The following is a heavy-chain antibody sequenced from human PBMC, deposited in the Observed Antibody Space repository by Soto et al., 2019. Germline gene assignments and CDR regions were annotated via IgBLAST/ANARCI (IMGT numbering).Heavy chain of an antibody. CDR2: MNPNSGNT. V-gene: IGHV1-8*01. CDR1: GYTFTNYD. J-gene: IGHJ4*02. D-gene: IGHD1-7*01. CDR3: ARGHHWNFPEFDY. Sequence: QVQLVQSGAEVKKPGASVKVSCKASGYTFTNYDINWVRQATGQGLEWMGWMNPNSGNTAYAQKFQGRVTMTRNTSISTAYMGLSSLRSEDTAVYYCARGHHWNFPEFDYWGQGTLVTVSS.